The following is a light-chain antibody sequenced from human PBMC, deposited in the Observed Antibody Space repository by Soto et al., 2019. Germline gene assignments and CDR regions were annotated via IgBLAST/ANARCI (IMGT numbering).Light chain of an antibody. Sequence: DVQLTQSPSFLSASVGDRVTLTCRASQAITYFLAWYQQQPGKAPQLLIYAASILQSGVPSRFSGTGSGTDFTLTISNLQPEDFATYYCQQLKTYPLTFGGGTKVDIK. CDR2: AAS. V-gene: IGKV1-9*01. CDR1: QAITYF. J-gene: IGKJ4*01. CDR3: QQLKTYPLT.